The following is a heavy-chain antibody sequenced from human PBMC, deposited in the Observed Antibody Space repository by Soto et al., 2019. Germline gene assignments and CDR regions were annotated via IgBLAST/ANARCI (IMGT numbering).Heavy chain of an antibody. V-gene: IGHV1-18*01. CDR3: ARVEYYDFWSGYYRGGYYYYGMDV. D-gene: IGHD3-3*01. CDR2: ISAYNGNT. Sequence: ASVKVSCKASGYTFTSYGISWVRQAPGQGLEWMGCISAYNGNTNYAQKLQGRVTMTTDTSTSTAYMELRSLRSDDTAVYYCARVEYYDFWSGYYRGGYYYYGMDVWGQGTTVTVSS. J-gene: IGHJ6*02. CDR1: GYTFTSYG.